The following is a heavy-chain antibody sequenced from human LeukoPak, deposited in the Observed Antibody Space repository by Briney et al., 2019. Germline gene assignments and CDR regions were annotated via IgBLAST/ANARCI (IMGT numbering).Heavy chain of an antibody. Sequence: GGSLRLSCTTSGFAFDYFAMSWVRQPAGKGLEWVGFIRRRAYGGAAEYAASVKGRFIISRDDSKVIAYLQMNSLKTEDTAVYYCSRIGLVDFDYWGQGSRVIASP. CDR1: GFAFDYFA. CDR3: SRIGLVDFDY. V-gene: IGHV3-49*04. J-gene: IGHJ4*02. CDR2: IRRRAYGGAA.